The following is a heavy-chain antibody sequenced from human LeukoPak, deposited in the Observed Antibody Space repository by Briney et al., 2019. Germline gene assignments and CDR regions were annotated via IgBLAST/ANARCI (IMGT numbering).Heavy chain of an antibody. V-gene: IGHV4-38-2*02. J-gene: IGHJ4*02. D-gene: IGHD5-24*01. Sequence: SSETLSLTCTVSGYSISSGYYWGWIRQPPGKGLEWIGSIYHSGSTYYNPSLKSRVTISVDTSKNQFSLKLSSVTAADTAVYYCARVGEWSEMATPIFDYWGQGTLVNVSS. CDR2: IYHSGST. CDR3: ARVGEWSEMATPIFDY. CDR1: GYSISSGYY.